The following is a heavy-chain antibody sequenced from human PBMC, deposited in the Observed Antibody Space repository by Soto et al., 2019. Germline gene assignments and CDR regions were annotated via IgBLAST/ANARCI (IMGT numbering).Heavy chain of an antibody. J-gene: IGHJ6*01. CDR2: ISPNSGNT. Sequence: QVHLVQSGAEVKKPGASVNVSCKTSGYTFTRNGISWVRQAPGQGLEWMGWISPNSGNTRYAQKLQDRVIMTTDTATCAVYMYLVSLKFGNTTVYYCMKDRYSSSWPSAEVCGPGRTGSVSS. V-gene: IGHV1-18*01. CDR1: GYTFTRNG. CDR3: MKDRYSSSWPSAEV. D-gene: IGHD6-13*01.